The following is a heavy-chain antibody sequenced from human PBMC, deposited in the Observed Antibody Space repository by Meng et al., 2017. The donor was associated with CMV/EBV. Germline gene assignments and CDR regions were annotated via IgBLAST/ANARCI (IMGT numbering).Heavy chain of an antibody. CDR1: GFTFSSYG. V-gene: IGHV3-30*02. Sequence: GESLKISCAASGFTFSSYGMHWVRQAPGKGLEWVAFIRYDGSNKYYADSVKGRFTISRDNSKNTLYLQMNSLRAEDTAVYYCGKANAVPNWFDPWGQGTLVTVSS. CDR2: IRYDGSNK. J-gene: IGHJ5*02. D-gene: IGHD1-1*01. CDR3: GKANAVPNWFDP.